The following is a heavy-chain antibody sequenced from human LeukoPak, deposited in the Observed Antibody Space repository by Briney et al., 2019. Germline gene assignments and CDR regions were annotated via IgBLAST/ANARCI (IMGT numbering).Heavy chain of an antibody. Sequence: GGSLRLSCAASGFTLSSYNMNWVRQAPGKGLEWVSCISSSSSTIYYADSVKGRFTISRDNAKNSLYLQMNSLRAEDTAVYYCVRVPNTSPDYWGQGTLVTVSS. D-gene: IGHD4/OR15-4a*01. J-gene: IGHJ4*02. CDR2: ISSSSSTI. CDR1: GFTLSSYN. V-gene: IGHV3-48*01. CDR3: VRVPNTSPDY.